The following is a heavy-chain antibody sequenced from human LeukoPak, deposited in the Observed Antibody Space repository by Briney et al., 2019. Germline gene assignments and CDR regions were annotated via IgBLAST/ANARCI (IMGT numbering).Heavy chain of an antibody. CDR3: AWDSSGYYYFDY. CDR1: GYTFTGYY. V-gene: IGHV1-2*02. D-gene: IGHD3-22*01. CDR2: INPNSGGT. Sequence: ASVKVSCKASGYTFTGYYMHWVRLAPGQGLEWMGWINPNSGGTNYAQKFQGRVTMTRDTSISTAYMELSRLRSDDTAVYYCAWDSSGYYYFDYWGQGTLVTVSS. J-gene: IGHJ4*02.